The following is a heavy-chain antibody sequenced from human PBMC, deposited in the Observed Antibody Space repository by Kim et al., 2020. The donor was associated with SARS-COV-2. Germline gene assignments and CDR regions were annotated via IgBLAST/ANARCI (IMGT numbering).Heavy chain of an antibody. Sequence: GGSLRLSCAASGFTFSSYAMTWVRQTLGPGKRLEWVSTTNGPGTTSYNIDSMTGRFTISRDNSKNNLYLQLNNLRAEDTAIYYCARRRDGYYPIDSWGQGTPFTLSP. CDR1: GFTFSSYA. CDR2: TNGPGTTS. D-gene: IGHD2-21*01. V-gene: IGHV3-23*01. CDR3: ARRRDGYYPIDS. J-gene: IGHJ4*02.